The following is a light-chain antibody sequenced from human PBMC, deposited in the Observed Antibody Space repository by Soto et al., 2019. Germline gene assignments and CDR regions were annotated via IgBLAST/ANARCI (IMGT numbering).Light chain of an antibody. V-gene: IGKV1-39*01. CDR1: QSISSY. CDR3: QQSYSTPLT. J-gene: IGKJ4*01. Sequence: QWTQTPCSRPVSGESVDIVTGRASQSISSYLNWYQQKPGKAPKLLIYAASNLQSWVPSRFSGSGPGTDFTLAISRLQPEDSAPYYCQQSYSTPLTFGGGTKVDIK. CDR2: AAS.